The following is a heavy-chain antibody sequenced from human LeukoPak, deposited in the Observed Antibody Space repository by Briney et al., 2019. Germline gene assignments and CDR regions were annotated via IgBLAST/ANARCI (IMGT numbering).Heavy chain of an antibody. CDR2: IRSKANSYAT. D-gene: IGHD6-13*01. CDR1: GFTFSGSA. Sequence: GGSLRLSCAASGFTFSGSAMHWVRQASGKGLEWVGRIRSKANSYATAYAASVKGRFTISRDDSKNTAYLQMSSLKTEDTAVYYCTRQVIRYRSSWYHYYMDVWGKGTTVTVSS. CDR3: TRQVIRYRSSWYHYYMDV. V-gene: IGHV3-73*01. J-gene: IGHJ6*03.